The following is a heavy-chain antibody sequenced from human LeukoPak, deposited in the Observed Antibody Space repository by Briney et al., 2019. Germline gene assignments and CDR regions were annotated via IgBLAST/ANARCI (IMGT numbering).Heavy chain of an antibody. J-gene: IGHJ4*02. CDR3: TTAKGDDFWSGLGY. CDR2: IKSKTDGGTT. D-gene: IGHD3-3*01. V-gene: IGHV3-15*01. CDR1: GSTFSNAW. Sequence: GGSLRLSCAASGSTFSNAWMSWVRQAPGKGLEWVGRIKSKTDGGTTDYAAPAKGRFTISRDDSKNTLYLQMNSLKTEDTAVYYCTTAKGDDFWSGLGYWGQGTLVTVSS.